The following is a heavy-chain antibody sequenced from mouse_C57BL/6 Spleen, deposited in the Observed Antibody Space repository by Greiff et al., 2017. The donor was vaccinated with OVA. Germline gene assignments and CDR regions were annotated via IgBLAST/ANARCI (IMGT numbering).Heavy chain of an antibody. CDR1: GFSLTSYG. D-gene: IGHD2-5*01. Sequence: VQLKESGPGLVAPSQRLSITCTVSGFSLTSYGVHWVRQPPGKGLEWLVVIWSDGSTTYNSALKSRLSISKDNSKSQVFLKMNSLQTDDTAMYYCARHEESNSYAMDYWGQGTSVTVSS. J-gene: IGHJ4*01. V-gene: IGHV2-6-1*01. CDR2: IWSDGST. CDR3: ARHEESNSYAMDY.